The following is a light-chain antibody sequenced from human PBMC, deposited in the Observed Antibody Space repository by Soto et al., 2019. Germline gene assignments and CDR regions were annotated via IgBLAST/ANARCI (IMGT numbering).Light chain of an antibody. CDR3: QNYNSYSEA. V-gene: IGKV1-5*03. J-gene: IGKJ1*01. Sequence: DIQMTQAPSTLSGSVGDRVTITCRASQTISSWLAWYQQKPGKAPKLLIYKASTLKSGVPSRFSGSGSGTECTLTISSLQPDDFATYYCQNYNSYSEAFGQGTKVELK. CDR2: KAS. CDR1: QTISSW.